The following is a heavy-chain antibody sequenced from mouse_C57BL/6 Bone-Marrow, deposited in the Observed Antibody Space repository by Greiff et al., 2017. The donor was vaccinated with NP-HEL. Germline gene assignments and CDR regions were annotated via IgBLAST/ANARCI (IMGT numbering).Heavy chain of an antibody. J-gene: IGHJ3*01. CDR3: TTEVSYGRST. Sequence: VQLQQSGAELVRPGASVKLSCTASGFNIKDDYMHWVKQRPEQGLEWIGWIDPENGDTEYASKFHGKATITADTSSNTAYLQLSSLTSEDTAVYYCTTEVSYGRSTWGQGTLVTVSA. CDR2: IDPENGDT. D-gene: IGHD1-1*01. V-gene: IGHV14-4*01. CDR1: GFNIKDDY.